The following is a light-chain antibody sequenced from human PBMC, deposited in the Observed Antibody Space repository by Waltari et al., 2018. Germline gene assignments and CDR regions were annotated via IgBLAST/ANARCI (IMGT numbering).Light chain of an antibody. J-gene: IGKJ1*01. CDR3: QQSNNSPLA. CDR1: QSISSY. CDR2: AAS. V-gene: IGKV1-39*01. Sequence: DIQMTQSPFSLSASIGDRVTITCRASQSISSYLNWYQQKAGKAPKLLIYAASILQSGVPSRFSGSGSGTEFTLTISSLQPDDFATYYCQQSNNSPLAFGQGTKVEVK.